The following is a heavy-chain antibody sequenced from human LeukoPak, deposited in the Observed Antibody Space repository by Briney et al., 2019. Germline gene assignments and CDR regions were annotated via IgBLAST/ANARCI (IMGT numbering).Heavy chain of an antibody. CDR2: IYHSGST. J-gene: IGHJ4*02. CDR3: ARDPGGSSGWYSIDY. V-gene: IGHV4-4*02. CDR1: GGSISSSNW. Sequence: PSETLSLTCAVSGGSISSSNWWSWVRQPPGKGLEWIGEIYHSGSTNYNPSLKSRVTISVDKSKNQFSLKLSSVTAVDTAVYYCARDPGGSSGWYSIDYWGQGTLVTVSS. D-gene: IGHD6-19*01.